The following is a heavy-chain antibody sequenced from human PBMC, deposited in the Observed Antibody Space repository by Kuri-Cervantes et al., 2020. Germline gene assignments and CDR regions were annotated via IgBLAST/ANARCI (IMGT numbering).Heavy chain of an antibody. D-gene: IGHD6-13*01. CDR2: INHSGST. J-gene: IGHJ2*01. CDR1: GGSFSGYY. V-gene: IGHV4-34*01. Sequence: SETLSLTCAVYGGSFSGYYWSWIRQPPGKGLEWIGEINHSGSTNYNPSLKSRVTMSVDTSKNQFSLKLSSVTAADTAVYYCARWAPVGLTYSSSWGSYWYFDLWGRGTLVTVSS. CDR3: ARWAPVGLTYSSSWGSYWYFDL.